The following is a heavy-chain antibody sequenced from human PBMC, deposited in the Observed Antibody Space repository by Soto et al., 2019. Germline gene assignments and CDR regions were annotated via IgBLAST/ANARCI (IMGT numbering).Heavy chain of an antibody. V-gene: IGHV3-23*01. CDR3: AKVPASLKTFDY. CDR1: GFTFGNYA. J-gene: IGHJ4*02. CDR2: GSGNGAVT. Sequence: EVQLLDSGGGLAQPGGSLRLSCAASGFTFGNYAMNWVRQAPGKGLEWVSTGSGNGAVTYYADSVKGRFTISRDNSRSTLYLQMNSLRAEDTAIYFCAKVPASLKTFDYWGQGTLVTVSS. D-gene: IGHD2-2*01.